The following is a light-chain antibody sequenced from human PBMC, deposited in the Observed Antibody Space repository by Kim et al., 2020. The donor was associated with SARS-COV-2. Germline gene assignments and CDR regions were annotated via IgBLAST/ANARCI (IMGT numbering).Light chain of an antibody. CDR1: QSISDY. J-gene: IGKJ1*01. Sequence: ASVGDRVTITCRASQSISDYLAWYQQKPGNAPKVLIYKTSILQSGVPSRFSGSGSGTEFTLTITSLQSDDFATYYCQQYTSYSWTFGQGTKVDIK. CDR3: QQYTSYSWT. V-gene: IGKV1-5*03. CDR2: KTS.